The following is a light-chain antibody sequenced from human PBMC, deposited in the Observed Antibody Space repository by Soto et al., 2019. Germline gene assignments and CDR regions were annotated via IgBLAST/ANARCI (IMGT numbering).Light chain of an antibody. Sequence: NFMLTQPHSVSESPGKTVTISRTRSSGSIASNYVQWYQQRPGSAPTTVIYEDNQSPSGVPDRFSGSIDSSSNSASLTISGLKTEDEADYYCQSYDSSNQGVFGGGTKLTVL. CDR2: EDN. CDR1: SGSIASNY. J-gene: IGLJ2*01. V-gene: IGLV6-57*04. CDR3: QSYDSSNQGV.